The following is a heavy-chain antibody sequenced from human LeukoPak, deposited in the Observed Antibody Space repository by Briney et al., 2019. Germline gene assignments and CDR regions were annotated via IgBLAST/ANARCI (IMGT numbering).Heavy chain of an antibody. CDR1: GFNFNHYG. D-gene: IGHD3-22*01. V-gene: IGHV3-23*01. Sequence: PGGTLSLSCEASGFNFNHYGMNWVRQAPGMGLEWVSGITAPGTTYYADSVKGRFTISRDNSKNTVYLQMNSLRAEDTAVYYCSVNMGSGYRFDYWGQGTLVTVSS. CDR2: ITAPGTT. CDR3: SVNMGSGYRFDY. J-gene: IGHJ4*02.